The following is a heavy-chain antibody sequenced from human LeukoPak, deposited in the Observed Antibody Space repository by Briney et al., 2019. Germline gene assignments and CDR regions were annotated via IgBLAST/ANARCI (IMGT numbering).Heavy chain of an antibody. V-gene: IGHV4-39*07. CDR1: GGSISSSSYY. D-gene: IGHD5-24*01. CDR2: IYYSGST. J-gene: IGHJ4*02. CDR3: ARDLRDGYFDY. Sequence: PSETLSLTCTVSGGSISSSSYYWGWIRQPPGKGLEWIGSIYYSGSTYYNPSLKSRVTISVDTSKNQFSLKLSSVTAADTAVYYCARDLRDGYFDYWGQGTLVIVSS.